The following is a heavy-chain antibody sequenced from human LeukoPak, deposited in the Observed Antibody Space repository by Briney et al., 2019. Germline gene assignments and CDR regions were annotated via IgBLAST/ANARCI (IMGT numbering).Heavy chain of an antibody. Sequence: GGSLRLSCAAFGFTFSSYAMHWVRQAPGKGLEWVAVISYDGSNKYYADSVKGRFTISRDNSKNTLYLQMNSLRAEDTAVYYCARDEAAYSGSPLDYWGQGTLVTVSS. CDR3: ARDEAAYSGSPLDY. V-gene: IGHV3-30-3*01. CDR2: ISYDGSNK. J-gene: IGHJ4*02. D-gene: IGHD1-26*01. CDR1: GFTFSSYA.